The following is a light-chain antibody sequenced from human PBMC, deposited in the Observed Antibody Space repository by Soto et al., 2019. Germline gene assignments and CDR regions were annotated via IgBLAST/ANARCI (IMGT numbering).Light chain of an antibody. Sequence: EIGLTQSPATLSLSPGERATLSCRASQSVSRYLAWYQQKPGQAPRLLIHDTSTRATGVPDPFSGSGSGTEFTLTISSLEPEDFAMYYCQQRFSWPPTFGGGTHVEIK. CDR3: QQRFSWPPT. J-gene: IGKJ4*01. CDR1: QSVSRY. V-gene: IGKV3-11*01. CDR2: DTS.